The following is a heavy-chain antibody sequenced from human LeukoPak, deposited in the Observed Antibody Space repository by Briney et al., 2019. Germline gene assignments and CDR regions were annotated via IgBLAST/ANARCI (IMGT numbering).Heavy chain of an antibody. CDR1: GFTFDDYG. D-gene: IGHD3-3*01. V-gene: IGHV3-20*04. CDR3: ARDPVLMWSGYPFDY. Sequence: PGGSLRLSCAASGFTFDDYGMSWVRQAPGKGLEWVSGINWNGGSTGYADSVKGRFTISRDNAKNSLYLQMNSLRAEDTALYYCARDPVLMWSGYPFDYWGQGTLVTVSS. J-gene: IGHJ4*02. CDR2: INWNGGST.